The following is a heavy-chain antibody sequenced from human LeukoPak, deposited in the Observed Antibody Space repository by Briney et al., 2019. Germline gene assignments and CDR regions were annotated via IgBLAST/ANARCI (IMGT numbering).Heavy chain of an antibody. CDR1: GYTFTAYY. J-gene: IGHJ3*02. D-gene: IGHD5-24*01. V-gene: IGHV1-2*06. CDR2: INPNSGGT. Sequence: GASVKVSCKASGYTFTAYYLHWVRQAPGQGLEWKGRINPNSGGTNYEQKFQGRVTMTRDTSISTAYMELSRLRSDDTAVYYCARESHNLDDAFDIWGQGTMVTVSS. CDR3: ARESHNLDDAFDI.